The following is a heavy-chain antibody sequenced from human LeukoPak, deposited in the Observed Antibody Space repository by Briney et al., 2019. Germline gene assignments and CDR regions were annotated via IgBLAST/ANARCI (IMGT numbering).Heavy chain of an antibody. CDR3: ATSITVVREYYFDY. J-gene: IGHJ4*02. D-gene: IGHD3-10*01. CDR2: ISSSSSYT. V-gene: IGHV3-11*06. Sequence: GGSLRLSCAASGFTFSDYYMRWIRHAPGRGLEWVSYISSSSSYTNYADSVKGRFTISRDNAKNSLYLQMNSLRAEDTAVYYCATSITVVREYYFDYWGQGTLVTVSS. CDR1: GFTFSDYY.